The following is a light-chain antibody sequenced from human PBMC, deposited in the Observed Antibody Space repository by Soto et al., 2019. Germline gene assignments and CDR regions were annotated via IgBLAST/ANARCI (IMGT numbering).Light chain of an antibody. CDR3: SSFTSSTTYV. CDR2: NVN. J-gene: IGLJ1*01. V-gene: IGLV2-14*01. Sequence: QSALTQSASVSGCPGQSITISCTGTSSDVGNYNYVSWYQQHPGEVPKLIIFNVNNRPSGVSNRFSGSKSGNTASLTISGLQAEDEADYYCSSFTSSTTYVFGTGTKVTVL. CDR1: SSDVGNYNY.